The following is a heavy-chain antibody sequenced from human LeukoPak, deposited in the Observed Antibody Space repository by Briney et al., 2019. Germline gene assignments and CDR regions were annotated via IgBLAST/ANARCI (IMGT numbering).Heavy chain of an antibody. V-gene: IGHV3-23*01. D-gene: IGHD1-7*01. J-gene: IGHJ3*02. Sequence: SGGSLRLSCAASGFTFSSYAMSWVRQAPGKGLEWVSAISGSGGSTYYADSVKGRFTISRDNSKNTLYLQMNSLRAEDTAVYYCAKGSAGTTLPYDAFDIWGQGTMVIVSS. CDR2: ISGSGGST. CDR1: GFTFSSYA. CDR3: AKGSAGTTLPYDAFDI.